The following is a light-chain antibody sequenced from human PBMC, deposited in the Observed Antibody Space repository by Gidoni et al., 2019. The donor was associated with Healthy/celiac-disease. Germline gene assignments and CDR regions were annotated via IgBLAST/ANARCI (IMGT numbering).Light chain of an antibody. Sequence: EIVLTQSPGTLSLSPGERATLSCRASQSVSSSYLAWYQQKPGQAHRLLIYGASSRATGITDRFSGSGSGTDCTLTISRLEPEDFAVYYWQQYGSSRFTFGPGTKVDIK. V-gene: IGKV3-20*01. CDR2: GAS. CDR3: QQYGSSRFT. CDR1: QSVSSSY. J-gene: IGKJ3*01.